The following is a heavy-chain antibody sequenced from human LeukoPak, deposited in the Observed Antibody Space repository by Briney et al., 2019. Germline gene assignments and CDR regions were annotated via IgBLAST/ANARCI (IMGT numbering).Heavy chain of an antibody. CDR1: GGSISSSNW. J-gene: IGHJ3*02. CDR3: ARAGYYYDSSGYYPDDAFDI. V-gene: IGHV4-4*02. D-gene: IGHD3-22*01. Sequence: SGTLSLTCAVSGGSISSSNWWSWVRQPPGKGLEWIGEIYHSGSTNYNPSLKSRVTISVDKSKNQFSLKLSSVTAADTAVYYCARAGYYYDSSGYYPDDAFDIWGQGTMVTVSS. CDR2: IYHSGST.